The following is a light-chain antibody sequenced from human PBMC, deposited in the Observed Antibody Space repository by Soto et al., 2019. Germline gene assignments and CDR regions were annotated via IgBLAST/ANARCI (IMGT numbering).Light chain of an antibody. CDR2: GAA. J-gene: IGKJ1*01. V-gene: IGKV3D-15*01. CDR1: QSVSSN. Sequence: EIVMTQSPATLSVSPGQGATLSCRASQSVSSNLAWDQQKPGQAPRLLIYGAATRATDIPARFSGSGSGTEFTLTFSSLQSEDFAVYYCQQYNSWPPAFGQGTKVEIK. CDR3: QQYNSWPPA.